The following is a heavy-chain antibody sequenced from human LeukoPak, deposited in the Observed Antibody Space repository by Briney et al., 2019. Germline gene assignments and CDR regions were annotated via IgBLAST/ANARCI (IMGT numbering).Heavy chain of an antibody. CDR1: GGTFSSYA. Sequence: ASVKVSCKASGGTFSSYAISWVRQAPGQGLEWMGGIIPIFGTANYAQKFQGRVTITADESTSTAYMELSSLRSEDTAVYYCARGTDAYYYDSSDIDYWGQGTLVTVSS. D-gene: IGHD3-22*01. V-gene: IGHV1-69*13. CDR3: ARGTDAYYYDSSDIDY. J-gene: IGHJ4*02. CDR2: IIPIFGTA.